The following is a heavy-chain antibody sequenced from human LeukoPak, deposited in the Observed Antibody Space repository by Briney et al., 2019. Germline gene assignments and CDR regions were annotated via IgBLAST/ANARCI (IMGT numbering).Heavy chain of an antibody. CDR1: GYSFTSYW. D-gene: IGHD3-22*01. J-gene: IGHJ4*02. CDR2: IYPGDSDT. CDR3: ARRWYDSSGYSRHFDY. Sequence: PGESLKISCKGSGYSFTSYWIGWVRQMPGKGLEWMGIIYPGDSDTRYSPSFQGQVTTSADKSISTAYLQWSSLRASDTAIYYCARRWYDSSGYSRHFDYWGQGTLVTVPS. V-gene: IGHV5-51*01.